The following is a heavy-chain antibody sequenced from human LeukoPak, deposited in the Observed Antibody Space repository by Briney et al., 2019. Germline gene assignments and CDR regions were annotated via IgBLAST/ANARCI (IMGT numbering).Heavy chain of an antibody. Sequence: GGSLRLSCAASGFTFGTYAMHWVRQAPGKGLEWVAVISYDGSNKYYADSVKGRFTISRDNSKNTLYLQMNSLRAEDTAVYYCASSHSSGWYYFDYWGQGTLVTVSS. J-gene: IGHJ4*02. CDR1: GFTFGTYA. D-gene: IGHD6-19*01. CDR2: ISYDGSNK. V-gene: IGHV3-30-3*01. CDR3: ASSHSSGWYYFDY.